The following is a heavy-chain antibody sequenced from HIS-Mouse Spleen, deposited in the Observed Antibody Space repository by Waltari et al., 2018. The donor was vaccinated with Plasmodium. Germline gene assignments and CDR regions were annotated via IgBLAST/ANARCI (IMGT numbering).Heavy chain of an antibody. CDR1: GFPFSSYG. CDR3: AKLCYYGSGSYYHDAFDI. Sequence: QVQLVESGGGVVQPGRSLRLSCAASGFPFSSYGMPWVRQAPGKGREWVAVIWYDGSNKYYADSVKGRFTISRDNSKNTLYLQMNSLRAEDTAVYYCAKLCYYGSGSYYHDAFDIWGQGTMVTVSS. J-gene: IGHJ3*02. V-gene: IGHV3-33*06. CDR2: IWYDGSNK. D-gene: IGHD3-10*01.